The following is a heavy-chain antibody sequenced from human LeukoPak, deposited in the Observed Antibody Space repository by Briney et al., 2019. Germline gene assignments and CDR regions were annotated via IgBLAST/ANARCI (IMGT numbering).Heavy chain of an antibody. CDR2: IWYDGSNK. D-gene: IGHD3-9*01. CDR3: ARGPYYDILTGYYQANWFDP. Sequence: GRSLRLSCAASGITFSSYGMPWVRQAPGKGLEWVAVIWYDGSNKYYADSVKGRFTISRDNSKNTLYLQMNSLRAEDTAVYYCARGPYYDILTGYYQANWFDPWGQGTLVTVSS. CDR1: GITFSSYG. V-gene: IGHV3-33*01. J-gene: IGHJ5*02.